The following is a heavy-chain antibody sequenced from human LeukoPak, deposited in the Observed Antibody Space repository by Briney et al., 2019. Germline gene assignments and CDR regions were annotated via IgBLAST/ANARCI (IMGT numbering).Heavy chain of an antibody. CDR2: IYPGNSNT. CDR3: AVTLAVAGTATWFDP. CDR1: GYSFTNYW. J-gene: IGHJ5*02. V-gene: IGHV5-51*01. Sequence: RGESLKISCKGSGYSFTNYWIGRVRQMPGKGLEWMGIIYPGNSNTRYSPSFQGQVTISADKSINTAYLQWNSLKASDTAMYYCAVTLAVAGTATWFDPWGQGTLVTVSS. D-gene: IGHD6-19*01.